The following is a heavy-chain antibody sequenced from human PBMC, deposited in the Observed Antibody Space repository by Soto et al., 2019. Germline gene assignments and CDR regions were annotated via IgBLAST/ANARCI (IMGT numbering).Heavy chain of an antibody. J-gene: IGHJ6*02. CDR3: AKDPDYGDYESHYYYYGMDV. D-gene: IGHD4-17*01. CDR2: ISYDGSNK. V-gene: IGHV3-30*18. CDR1: GFTFSSYG. Sequence: GGSLRLSCAASGFTFSSYGMHWVRQAPGKGLEWVAVISYDGSNKYYADSVKGRFTISRDNSKNTLYLQMNSLRAEDTAVYYCAKDPDYGDYESHYYYYGMDVWGQGTTVTVSS.